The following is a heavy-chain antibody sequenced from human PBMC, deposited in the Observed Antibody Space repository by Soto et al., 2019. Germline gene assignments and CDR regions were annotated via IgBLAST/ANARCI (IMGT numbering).Heavy chain of an antibody. Sequence: VEEGKCIGLDRSWIRKYTGKGLEWIGEINHSGTANYSPSLKGRVTMSVDTSKNQFSLRLRSVTAADTAVYFCARGQESSYDTSGYIPYYSSVSDFLGQRTTVPVSS. CDR2: INHSGTA. CDR1: EGKCIGLD. D-gene: IGHD3-22*01. CDR3: ARGQESSYDTSGYIPYYSSVSDF. V-gene: IGHV4-34*01. J-gene: IGHJ6*02.